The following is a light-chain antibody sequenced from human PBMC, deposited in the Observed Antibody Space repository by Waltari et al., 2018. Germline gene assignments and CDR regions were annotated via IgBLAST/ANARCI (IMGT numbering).Light chain of an antibody. CDR1: SHDLGSYNF. CDR2: DVS. V-gene: IGLV2-14*03. Sequence: QSALTPPASVSGSPGPSITISCTGTSHDLGSYNFVSRYQQHPGKAPKLMIYDVSYRPSGVSNRFSGSKSGNTASLTISGLQAEDEADYYCSSYITTNTLELFGGGTSLTVL. J-gene: IGLJ2*01. CDR3: SSYITTNTLEL.